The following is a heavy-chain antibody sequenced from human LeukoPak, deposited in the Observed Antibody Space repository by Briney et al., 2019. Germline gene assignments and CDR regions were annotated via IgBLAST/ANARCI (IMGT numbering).Heavy chain of an antibody. J-gene: IGHJ4*02. Sequence: PGGSLRLSCAASGFTFSSYSMNWVRQAPGKGLEWVSGINWNGGSTGYADSVKGRFTISRDNAKNSLYLQMNSLRAEDTALYYCARDQAITGTTYFDYWGQGTLVTVSS. V-gene: IGHV3-20*04. D-gene: IGHD1-7*01. CDR2: INWNGGST. CDR1: GFTFSSYS. CDR3: ARDQAITGTTYFDY.